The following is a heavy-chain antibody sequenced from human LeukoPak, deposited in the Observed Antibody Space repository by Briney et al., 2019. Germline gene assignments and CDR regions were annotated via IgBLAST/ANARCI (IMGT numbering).Heavy chain of an antibody. CDR3: AKDLVPAAMDAFDI. CDR2: ISSSSSTI. CDR1: GFTFSSYS. Sequence: GGSLRLSCAASGFTFSSYSMNWVRQAPGKGLEWVSYISSSSSTIYYADSVKGRFTISRDNAKNSLYLQMNSLRAEDTAVYYCAKDLVPAAMDAFDIWGQGTMVTVSS. V-gene: IGHV3-48*04. D-gene: IGHD2-2*01. J-gene: IGHJ3*02.